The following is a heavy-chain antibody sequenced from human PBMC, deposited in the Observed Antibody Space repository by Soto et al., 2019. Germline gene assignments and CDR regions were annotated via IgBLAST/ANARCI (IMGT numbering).Heavy chain of an antibody. V-gene: IGHV3-66*01. CDR1: GFTVSSNN. D-gene: IGHD6-19*01. Sequence: EVQLVESGGGLVQPGGSLRLSCAVSGFTVSSNNMNWVRQAPGKGLEWVSVIYTGGSKYYADSVKGRFTISRDNSKNTLYLQMNSLRAEDTALYYCARDGAVAGIDNWGQGTLVTVSS. CDR3: ARDGAVAGIDN. CDR2: IYTGGSK. J-gene: IGHJ4*02.